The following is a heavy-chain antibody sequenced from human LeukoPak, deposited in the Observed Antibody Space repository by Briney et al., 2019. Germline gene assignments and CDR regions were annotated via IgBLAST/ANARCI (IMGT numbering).Heavy chain of an antibody. CDR3: AIPMAGYSSSWYSAGRAFDI. CDR2: IIPIFGTA. CDR1: GGTFSSYA. V-gene: IGHV1-69*05. J-gene: IGHJ3*02. Sequence: GSSVKVSCKASGGTFSSYAISWVRQAPGQGLEWMGGIIPIFGTANYAQKFQGRVTITTDESTSTAYMELSSLRSEDTAVYYCAIPMAGYSSSWYSAGRAFDIWGQGTMVTVSS. D-gene: IGHD6-13*01.